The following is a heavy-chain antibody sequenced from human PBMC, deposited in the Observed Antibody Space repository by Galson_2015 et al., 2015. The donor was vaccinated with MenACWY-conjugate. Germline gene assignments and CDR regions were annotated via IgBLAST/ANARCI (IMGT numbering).Heavy chain of an antibody. J-gene: IGHJ6*02. D-gene: IGHD3-22*01. Sequence: SLRLSCAASGFTFSSYWMSWVRQAPGKGLEWVANIKQDGSEKYYVDSVKGRFTTSRDNAKNSLYLQMNSLRAEDTAVYYCAREGPVVITGVRYYYYGMDVWGQGTAVTVSS. V-gene: IGHV3-7*03. CDR1: GFTFSSYW. CDR2: IKQDGSEK. CDR3: AREGPVVITGVRYYYYGMDV.